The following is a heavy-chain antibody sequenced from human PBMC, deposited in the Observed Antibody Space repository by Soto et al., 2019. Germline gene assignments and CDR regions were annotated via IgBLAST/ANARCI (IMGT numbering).Heavy chain of an antibody. J-gene: IGHJ3*02. V-gene: IGHV1-2*02. Sequence: QLHLVQSGAVVKKPGASVTVSCSASGYPVTAYYMHWVRQAPGRGLEWMGGINPATGAAKYTQTFQGRVTMARATSKSTVFMVLSGPPSAAPAFFYRARGGRVGVAGSAACDMWGQGNLVTVSS. D-gene: IGHD6-19*01. CDR3: ARGGRVGVAGSAACDM. CDR2: INPATGAA. CDR1: GYPVTAYY.